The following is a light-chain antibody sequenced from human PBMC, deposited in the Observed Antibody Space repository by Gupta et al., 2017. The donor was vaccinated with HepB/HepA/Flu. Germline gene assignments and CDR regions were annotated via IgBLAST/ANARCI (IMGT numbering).Light chain of an antibody. CDR3: CSDTANSVV. J-gene: IGLJ2*01. Sequence: QSALTQPRSVSGSPGQSVTISCTGISSDVGGYNYISWYQQHPGKGLRLMIYDVSKRPSGVPDCGSGSESGNTASMTISGLQAEAEDDYYSCSDTANSVVFGGGTKLTVL. CDR1: SSDVGGYNY. V-gene: IGLV2-11*01. CDR2: DVS.